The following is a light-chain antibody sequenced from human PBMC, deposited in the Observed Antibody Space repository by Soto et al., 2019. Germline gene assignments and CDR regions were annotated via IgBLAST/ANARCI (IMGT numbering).Light chain of an antibody. V-gene: IGKV3D-20*02. CDR1: QSVSNNY. J-gene: IGKJ1*01. CDR3: QQRSNWPPT. CDR2: GAS. Sequence: EIVLTQSPGTLSLSPGERATLSCRASQSVSNNYLAWYQQKPGQAPRLLIYGASNRATGIPDRFSGNGSGTDFTLTISSLEPEDFAVYYCQQRSNWPPTFGQGTKVDIK.